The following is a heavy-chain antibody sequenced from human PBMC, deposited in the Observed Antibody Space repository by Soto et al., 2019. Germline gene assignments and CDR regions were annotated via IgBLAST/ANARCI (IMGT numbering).Heavy chain of an antibody. Sequence: QMHLVQSGAEVKKPGASVKVSCMASGYNFIAQNIHWVRQAPGLGLEWMGQMNPNSGGSDYAQEFQGRVTVTRDTSISTVYMELTSIKSDDTAVYYCARERHLSSPSDAFDLWGQGTMVIVSS. CDR3: ARERHLSSPSDAFDL. V-gene: IGHV1-2*06. J-gene: IGHJ3*01. CDR2: MNPNSGGS. D-gene: IGHD1-26*01. CDR1: GYNFIAQN.